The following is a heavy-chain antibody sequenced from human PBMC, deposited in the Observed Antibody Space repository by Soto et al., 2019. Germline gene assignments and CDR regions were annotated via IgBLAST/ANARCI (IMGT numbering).Heavy chain of an antibody. V-gene: IGHV2-5*02. Sequence: QITLKESGPTLVKPTQTLTLTCTFSGFSLSTSGVGVGWIRQPPGKALEWLALIYWDDDKRYSPSLKSRLTITKDTSKNQVVLTMTNMDPVDTATYYCAHRSHTGPTVTSDYYGMDVWGQGTTVTVSS. D-gene: IGHD4-17*01. CDR1: GFSLSTSGVG. CDR3: AHRSHTGPTVTSDYYGMDV. CDR2: IYWDDDK. J-gene: IGHJ6*02.